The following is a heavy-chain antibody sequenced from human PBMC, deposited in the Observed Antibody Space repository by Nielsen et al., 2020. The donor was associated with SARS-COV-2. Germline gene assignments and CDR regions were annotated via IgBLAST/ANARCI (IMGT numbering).Heavy chain of an antibody. Sequence: SETLSLTCAVSGDSFSSHDWWTWVRQSPGKGLEWIGVVSHSGSTNYTPSLKSRVTLSMDKSKNQFSLRLTSVSAADTAVYFCARGDLVVVPSPILGLGPIFYYFCLDVWGKGTTVIVSS. J-gene: IGHJ6*03. CDR1: GDSFSSHDW. CDR3: ARGDLVVVPSPILGLGPIFYYFCLDV. D-gene: IGHD2-2*02. CDR2: VSHSGST. V-gene: IGHV4-4*02.